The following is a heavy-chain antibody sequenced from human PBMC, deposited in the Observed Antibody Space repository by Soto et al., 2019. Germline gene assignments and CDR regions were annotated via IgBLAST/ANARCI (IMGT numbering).Heavy chain of an antibody. V-gene: IGHV3-49*03. Sequence: PGGSLRLSCTASGFTFGDYAMSWFRQAPGKGLEWVGFIRSKAYGGTTEYAASVKGRFTISRDDSKSIAYLQMNSLKTEDTAVYYCTRDLGGYCSSTSCYSWFDPWGQGTLVTVSS. CDR3: TRDLGGYCSSTSCYSWFDP. J-gene: IGHJ5*02. CDR1: GFTFGDYA. CDR2: IRSKAYGGTT. D-gene: IGHD2-2*01.